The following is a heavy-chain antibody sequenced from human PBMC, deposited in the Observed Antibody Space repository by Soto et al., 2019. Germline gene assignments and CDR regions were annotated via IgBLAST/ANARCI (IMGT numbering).Heavy chain of an antibody. Sequence: VGSLILSFAASGFTVSSNYMSWVRHAPGKGLEWVSVIYSGGSTYYADSVKGRFTISRDNSKNTLYLQMNSLRAEDTAVYYCARQFMVRGVIEDYWGQGTLVTVSS. D-gene: IGHD3-10*01. CDR2: IYSGGST. J-gene: IGHJ4*02. V-gene: IGHV3-53*01. CDR3: ARQFMVRGVIEDY. CDR1: GFTVSSNY.